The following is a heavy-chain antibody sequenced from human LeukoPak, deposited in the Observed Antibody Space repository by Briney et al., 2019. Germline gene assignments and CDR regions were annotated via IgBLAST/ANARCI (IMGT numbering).Heavy chain of an antibody. J-gene: IGHJ6*03. CDR2: ISYDGSNE. V-gene: IGHV3-30*04. D-gene: IGHD2-15*01. Sequence: GGSLRLSCAASGFTFSSYVMHWVRQAPGKGLEWVAIISYDGSNEYYADSVKGRFTISRDNSKNTLYLQMNSLRAADTAVYYCAIGYCSGGSCPYYYYMDVWGKGTTVTISS. CDR1: GFTFSSYV. CDR3: AIGYCSGGSCPYYYYMDV.